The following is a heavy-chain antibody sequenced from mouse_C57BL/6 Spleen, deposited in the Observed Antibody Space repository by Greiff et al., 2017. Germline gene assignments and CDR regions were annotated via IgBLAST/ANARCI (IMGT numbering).Heavy chain of an antibody. CDR2: ISSGSITI. Sequence: EVKVVESGGGLVKPGGSLKLSCAASGFTFSDYGMHWVRQAPEKGLEWVAYISSGSITIYYADTVKGRFTISRDNAKNTLFLQMTSLRSEDTAMYYCARDYGSSLMEFDYWGQGTTLTVSS. J-gene: IGHJ2*01. V-gene: IGHV5-17*01. D-gene: IGHD1-1*01. CDR3: ARDYGSSLMEFDY. CDR1: GFTFSDYG.